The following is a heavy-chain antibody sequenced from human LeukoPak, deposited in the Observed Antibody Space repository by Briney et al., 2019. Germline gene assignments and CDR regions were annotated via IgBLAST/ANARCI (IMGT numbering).Heavy chain of an antibody. J-gene: IGHJ4*02. CDR3: ARDLKMGYSSGRYSWGTGSSNDY. Sequence: ASVKVSCKAPGYTFTGYYLHWVRQAPGQGLEWMGCVNPNSGDTNYAQKFQGSVTMTRDTSISTVYMELSRLRSDDTAVYYCARDLKMGYSSGRYSWGTGSSNDYWGQGTLVTVSS. V-gene: IGHV1-2*02. CDR2: VNPNSGDT. D-gene: IGHD6-19*01. CDR1: GYTFTGYY.